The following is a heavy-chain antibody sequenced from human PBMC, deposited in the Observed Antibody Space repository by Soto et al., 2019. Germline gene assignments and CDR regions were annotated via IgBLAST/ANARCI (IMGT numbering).Heavy chain of an antibody. J-gene: IGHJ3*02. D-gene: IGHD1-1*01. CDR1: GFICSSYD. V-gene: IGHV3-23*01. CDR2: ILVGGST. CDR3: AKATATSGGAFEI. Sequence: VGSLRLSCAVSGFICSSYDMSWVRQAPGKGLEWVSTILVGGSTHYEDSVKGRFTISRDTSKNTVYLQMNSLTAGDTAFYYCAKATATSGGAFEIYGQGTMVTVSS.